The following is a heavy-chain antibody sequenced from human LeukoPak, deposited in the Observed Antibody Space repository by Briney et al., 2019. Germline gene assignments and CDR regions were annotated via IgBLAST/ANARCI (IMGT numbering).Heavy chain of an antibody. CDR1: GYTFTSYD. Sequence: ASVKVSCKASGYTFTSYDINWVRQATGQGLEWMGWMNPNSGNTGYAQKFQGRVTMTRNTSISTAYMELSSLRSEDTAVYYCARDSSGYCSSTSCSLNYYYYGMDVWGQGTTVTVSS. D-gene: IGHD2-2*01. J-gene: IGHJ6*02. V-gene: IGHV1-8*01. CDR3: ARDSSGYCSSTSCSLNYYYYGMDV. CDR2: MNPNSGNT.